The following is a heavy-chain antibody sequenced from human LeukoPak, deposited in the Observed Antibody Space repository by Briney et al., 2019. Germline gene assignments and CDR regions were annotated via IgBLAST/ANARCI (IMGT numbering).Heavy chain of an antibody. CDR2: IYYSGST. CDR3: ARHEEAYCGGDCYYDAFDI. D-gene: IGHD2-21*01. Sequence: SETLSLTCTVSGGSISSSSYYWGWIRQPPGKGLEWIGSIYYSGSTYYNPSPKSRVTISVDTSKNQFSLKLSSVTAADTAVYYCARHEEAYCGGDCYYDAFDIWGQGTMVTVSS. V-gene: IGHV4-39*01. J-gene: IGHJ3*02. CDR1: GGSISSSSYY.